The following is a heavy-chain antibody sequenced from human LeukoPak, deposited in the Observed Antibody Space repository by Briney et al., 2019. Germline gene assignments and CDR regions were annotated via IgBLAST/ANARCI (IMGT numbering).Heavy chain of an antibody. Sequence: SVKVSCKASGGTFSSYAISWVRQAPGQGREWMGRIIPILGIANYAQKFQGRVTMTRNTSISTAYMELSSLRSEDTAVYYCARGRTEYYYGMDVWGQGTTVTVSS. CDR2: IIPILGIA. CDR3: ARGRTEYYYGMDV. V-gene: IGHV1-69*04. CDR1: GGTFSSYA. J-gene: IGHJ6*02.